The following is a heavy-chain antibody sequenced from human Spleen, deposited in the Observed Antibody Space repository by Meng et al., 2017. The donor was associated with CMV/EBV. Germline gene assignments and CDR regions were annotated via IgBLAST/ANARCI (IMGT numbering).Heavy chain of an antibody. CDR2: INVDGSST. D-gene: IGHD2-21*01. CDR3: ARDSFQYNYYYGMDV. CDR1: GFTLRSYA. Sequence: GGSLRLSCAASGFTLRSYAMSWVRQAPGKGLVWVSRINVDGSSTDYADSVKGRFTISRDNAKNTLYLQMNSLRAEDTAVYYCARDSFQYNYYYGMDVWGLGTTVTVSS. V-gene: IGHV3-74*01. J-gene: IGHJ6*02.